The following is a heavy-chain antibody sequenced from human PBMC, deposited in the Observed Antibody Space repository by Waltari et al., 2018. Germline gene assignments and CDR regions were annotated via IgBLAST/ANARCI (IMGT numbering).Heavy chain of an antibody. V-gene: IGHV1-46*01. Sequence: QVQLVQSGAEVKKPGASVKVSCKASGYTFTSYYMHWVRQAPGQGLEWMGIINPSGGSTSYAQKFQGRVTMTRDTSTSTGYMELSSLRSEDTAVYYCARDEAYDSSGYYFDYWGQGTLVTVSS. J-gene: IGHJ4*02. CDR3: ARDEAYDSSGYYFDY. CDR1: GYTFTSYY. CDR2: INPSGGST. D-gene: IGHD3-22*01.